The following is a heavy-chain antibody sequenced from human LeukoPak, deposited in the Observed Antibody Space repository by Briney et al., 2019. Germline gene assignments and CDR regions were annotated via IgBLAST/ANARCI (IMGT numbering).Heavy chain of an antibody. CDR1: GGSFSGYY. J-gene: IGHJ6*03. D-gene: IGHD6-13*01. V-gene: IGHV4-34*01. CDR2: INHSGST. CDR3: ARDFPHPYSSSWYGGGAYYYYYMDV. Sequence: SETLSLTCAVYGGSFSGYYWSWIRQPPGKGLEWIGEINHSGSTNYNPSLKSRVTISVDTSKNQFSLKLSSVTAADTAVYYCARDFPHPYSSSWYGGGAYYYYYMDVWGKGTTVTVSS.